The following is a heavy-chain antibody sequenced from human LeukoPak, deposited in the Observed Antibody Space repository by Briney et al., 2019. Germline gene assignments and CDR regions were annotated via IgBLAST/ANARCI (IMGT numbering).Heavy chain of an antibody. J-gene: IGHJ6*02. CDR1: GYTFTSYA. CDR2: INTNTGNP. CDR3: ARGPRGKYYYYGMDV. V-gene: IGHV7-4-1*02. Sequence: GASVKVACKASGYTFTSYAMNWVRQAPGQGLEWMGWINTNTGNPTYAQGFTGRFVFSLDTSVSTAYLQISSLKAEDTAVYYCARGPRGKYYYYGMDVWGQGTTVTVSS. D-gene: IGHD3-16*01.